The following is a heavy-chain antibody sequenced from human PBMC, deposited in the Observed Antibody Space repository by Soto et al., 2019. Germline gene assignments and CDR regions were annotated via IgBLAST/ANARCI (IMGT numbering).Heavy chain of an antibody. D-gene: IGHD2-2*03. CDR2: INHSGST. J-gene: IGHJ5*02. V-gene: IGHV4-34*01. CDR3: ARDRRVDIVVVPAAIGWFDP. Sequence: PSETLSLTCAVYGGSFSGYYWSWIRQPPGKGLEWIGEINHSGSTNYNPSPKSRVTITRDTSASTAYMELSSLRSEDTAVYYCARDRRVDIVVVPAAIGWFDPWGQGTLVTVSS. CDR1: GGSFSGYY.